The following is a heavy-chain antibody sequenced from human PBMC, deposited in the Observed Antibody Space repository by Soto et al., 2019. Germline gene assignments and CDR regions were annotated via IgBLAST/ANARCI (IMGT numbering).Heavy chain of an antibody. J-gene: IGHJ6*02. Sequence: NCTVSGGSISSSSYYWGWIRQPPGKGLEWIGNIYYSGSTYYNPSLKSRVTISVDTSKNQFSLKLSSVTAADTAVYYCARDNILGILYGGMDVWGQGTTVTVSS. CDR3: ARDNILGILYGGMDV. CDR1: GGSISSSSYY. D-gene: IGHD3-3*01. CDR2: IYYSGST. V-gene: IGHV4-39*02.